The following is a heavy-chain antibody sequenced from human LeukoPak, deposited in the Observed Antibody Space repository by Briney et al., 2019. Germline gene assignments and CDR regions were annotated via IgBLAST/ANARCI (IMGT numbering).Heavy chain of an antibody. CDR3: ATGGIVATIVPDY. D-gene: IGHD5-12*01. V-gene: IGHV3-74*01. CDR1: GFTFSSYS. CDR2: IDSDGSIT. Sequence: GGSLRLSCAASGFTFSSYSMNWVRQAPGKGLVWVSRIDSDGSITHYADSVKGLFTVSRDNAKNTLYLQMNSLRAEDTAVYYCATGGIVATIVPDYWGQGTLVTVSS. J-gene: IGHJ4*02.